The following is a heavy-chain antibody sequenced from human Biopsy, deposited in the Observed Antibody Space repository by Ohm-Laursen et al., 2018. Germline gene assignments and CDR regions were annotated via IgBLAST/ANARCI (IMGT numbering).Heavy chain of an antibody. CDR2: IFYRGST. V-gene: IGHV4-39*01. D-gene: IGHD3-10*01. CDR1: GGSISSGGSY. J-gene: IGHJ4*02. CDR3: AHGSGSYYKWDF. Sequence: SDTLSLTCAVSGGSISSGGSYWSWIRQPPGKGLEWIGSIFYRGSTHYKPSLKSRVNISVDTSKNQFSLKLNPVTAADTAIYYCAHGSGSYYKWDFWGRGILVTVSS.